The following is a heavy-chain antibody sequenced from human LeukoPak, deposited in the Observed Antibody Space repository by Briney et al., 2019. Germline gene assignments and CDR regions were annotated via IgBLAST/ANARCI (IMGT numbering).Heavy chain of an antibody. J-gene: IGHJ4*02. V-gene: IGHV4-59*08. CDR1: SGSLRNDY. D-gene: IGHD3-16*01. CDR2: INYSGGT. Sequence: SETLSLTCTVSSGSLRNDYWSWIRQPPGKGLQWIGYINYSGGTNYNPSLKSRVTISVDTSKNQFSLKMNSVTAADTAVYYCTRIEGDNSLDFWGPGTLVTVS. CDR3: TRIEGDNSLDF.